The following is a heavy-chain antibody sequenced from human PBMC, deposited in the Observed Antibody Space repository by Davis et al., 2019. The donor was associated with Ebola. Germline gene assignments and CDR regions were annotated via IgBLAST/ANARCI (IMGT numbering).Heavy chain of an antibody. V-gene: IGHV4-34*01. J-gene: IGHJ4*02. Sequence: PSETLSLTCAVYGGSFSGYYWSWIRQPPGKGLEWIGEINHSGSTNYNPSLKSRVTISVDTSKNQFSLKLSSVTAADTAVYYCARTGRLGGGPFDYWGQGTLVTVSS. CDR2: INHSGST. CDR1: GGSFSGYY. CDR3: ARTGRLGGGPFDY. D-gene: IGHD2-15*01.